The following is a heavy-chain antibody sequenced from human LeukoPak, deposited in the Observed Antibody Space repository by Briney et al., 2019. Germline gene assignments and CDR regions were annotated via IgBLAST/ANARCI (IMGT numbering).Heavy chain of an antibody. J-gene: IGHJ5*01. Sequence: GGSLRLSCAASGFTFNIYAMSWVRQAPEKGLGWVSSSSSSGEYAFYAGSVKGRFTITRDNSRNTLYLQMSSLRAEDTAIYYCVKDRPNYFGSDGHYYRRDGDSWGQGTLVTVSS. CDR1: GFTFNIYA. CDR3: VKDRPNYFGSDGHYYRRDGDS. V-gene: IGHV3-23*01. CDR2: SSSSGEYA. D-gene: IGHD2/OR15-2a*01.